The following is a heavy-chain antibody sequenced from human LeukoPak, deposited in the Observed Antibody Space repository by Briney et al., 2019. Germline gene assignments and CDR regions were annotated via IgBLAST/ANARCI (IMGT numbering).Heavy chain of an antibody. D-gene: IGHD1-26*01. J-gene: IGHJ4*02. CDR1: GSSITIVSHY. V-gene: IGHV4-39*01. Sequence: PSDTLSLTCTISGSSITIVSHYWAWIRQPPAKGLEWIGDNYYTESTYYSPSLRSRVTMYVHTSENQFSLRLNSVSAVDTAVYYCARRWGNSVGATYEYWGQGTLVTVSS. CDR3: ARRWGNSVGATYEY. CDR2: NYYTEST.